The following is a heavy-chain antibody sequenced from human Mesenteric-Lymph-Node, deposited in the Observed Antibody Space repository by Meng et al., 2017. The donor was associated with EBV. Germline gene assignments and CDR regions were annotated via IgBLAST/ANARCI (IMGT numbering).Heavy chain of an antibody. Sequence: GWGVVLVRPGGYLRLSDPASAFTFSDYTMSWTGQAPGKGPEWVSYISVGATTIYYADSEKGRFTISRDNAKNSLYLQMNSLRAEDTAVYYCASHDTSAYLNSWGQGTLVTVSS. CDR3: ASHDTSAYLNS. CDR2: ISVGATTI. CDR1: AFTFSDYT. J-gene: IGHJ4*02. V-gene: IGHV3-11*01. D-gene: IGHD3-22*01.